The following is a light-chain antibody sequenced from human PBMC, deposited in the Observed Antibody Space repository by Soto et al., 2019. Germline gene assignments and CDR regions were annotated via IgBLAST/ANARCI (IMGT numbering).Light chain of an antibody. V-gene: IGKV3-15*01. CDR2: GAS. CDR1: QSVSSK. Sequence: EIVMTQSPATLSVSPGERATLSCRASQSVSSKLAWYQQKPGQAPRLLIYGASTRATGIPARFSGSGSGTEFTLTISGLQSEDFAVYYCQQYYNWPVAFGQGTKVEIK. CDR3: QQYYNWPVA. J-gene: IGKJ1*01.